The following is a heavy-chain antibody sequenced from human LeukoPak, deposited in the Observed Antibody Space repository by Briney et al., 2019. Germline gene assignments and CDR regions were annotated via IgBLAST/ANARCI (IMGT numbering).Heavy chain of an antibody. CDR1: GGSVSSYY. Sequence: SETLSLTCTVSGGSVSSYYWSWIRQPPGKGLEWIGYIYYSGSTNYNPSLKSRVTISVDTSKNQFSLKLSSVTAADTAVYYCAREGDYDFWSGYQNWFDPWGQGTLVTVSS. CDR3: AREGDYDFWSGYQNWFDP. CDR2: IYYSGST. V-gene: IGHV4-59*02. J-gene: IGHJ5*02. D-gene: IGHD3-3*01.